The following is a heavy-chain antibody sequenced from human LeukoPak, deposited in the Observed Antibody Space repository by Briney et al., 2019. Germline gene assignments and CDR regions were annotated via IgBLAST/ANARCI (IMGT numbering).Heavy chain of an antibody. D-gene: IGHD2-8*01. CDR2: IYYSGST. CDR1: GGSISSGDYY. Sequence: SETLSLTCTVSGGSISSGDYYWSWIRQPPGKGLEWIGYIYYSGSTYYNPSLESRVTISVDMSKNQFSLKLSSVTAADTAVYYCVRPLIHDWYFDLWGRGTLVTVSS. V-gene: IGHV4-30-4*01. J-gene: IGHJ2*01. CDR3: VRPLIHDWYFDL.